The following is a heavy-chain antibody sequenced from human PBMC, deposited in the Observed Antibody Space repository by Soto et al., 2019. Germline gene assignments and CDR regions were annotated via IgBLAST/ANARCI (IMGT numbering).Heavy chain of an antibody. CDR2: IIPICGTA. J-gene: IGHJ6*02. Sequence: QVQLVQSGAEVKKPGSSVKVSCKASGGTFSSYASSCVRQAPGQGLEWMGGIIPICGTANYAQKFQGRVTITANESTNTTYLELSSLRTDNPAVYDSESPPVAATYFYGKDVGSQGTTVNVSS. CDR3: ESPPVAATYFYGKDV. V-gene: IGHV1-69*12. CDR1: GGTFSSYA. D-gene: IGHD6-13*01.